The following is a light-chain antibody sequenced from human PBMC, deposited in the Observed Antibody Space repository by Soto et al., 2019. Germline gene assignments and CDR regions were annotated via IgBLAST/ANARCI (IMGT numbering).Light chain of an antibody. CDR1: SSDVGGYNF. V-gene: IGLV2-14*01. Sequence: QSVLTQPASVSGSPGQSITISCTGTSSDVGGYNFVSWYQQHPGKVPKLMIYDVSNRPSGVSNRFSGSKSGNTASLTISGLQAEDEADYYCISYTSSSRGVFGGGTKLTVL. CDR3: ISYTSSSRGV. J-gene: IGLJ2*01. CDR2: DVS.